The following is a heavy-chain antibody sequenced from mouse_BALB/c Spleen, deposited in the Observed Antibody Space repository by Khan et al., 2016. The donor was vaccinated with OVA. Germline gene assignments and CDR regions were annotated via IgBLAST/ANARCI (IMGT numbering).Heavy chain of an antibody. CDR1: GYSITSDYA. Sequence: EVQLQESGPGLVKPSQSLSLTCTVTGYSITSDYAWNWIRQFPGNKLEWMGFISYSGNTKYNPSLKSRFSITRDTSKNQFFLQLNSVTTEDIATYYCARVYGGDFDYWGQGTSLTVSS. V-gene: IGHV3-2*02. CDR3: ARVYGGDFDY. D-gene: IGHD1-1*01. CDR2: ISYSGNT. J-gene: IGHJ2*02.